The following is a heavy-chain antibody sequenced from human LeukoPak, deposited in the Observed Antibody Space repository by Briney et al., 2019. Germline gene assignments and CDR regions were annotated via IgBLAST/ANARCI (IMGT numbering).Heavy chain of an antibody. V-gene: IGHV3-23*01. CDR1: GFTFSTYT. Sequence: EGSLRLSCAASGFTFSTYTVSWVRQPPGKGLEWVSAISGSGGYTYYADSVKGRFTLSRDNSKNTLYLQMNSLRAEDTAVYYCAKSSEDGDWYFDLWGRGTLVIVSS. CDR3: AKSSEDGDWYFDL. D-gene: IGHD4-17*01. CDR2: ISGSGGYT. J-gene: IGHJ2*01.